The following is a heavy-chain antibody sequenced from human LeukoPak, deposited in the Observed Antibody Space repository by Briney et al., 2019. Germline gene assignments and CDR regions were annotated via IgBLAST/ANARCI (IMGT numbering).Heavy chain of an antibody. CDR2: IYSTGST. CDR1: GGSITFYY. V-gene: IGHV4-4*07. Sequence: SETLSLTCTVSGGSITFYYWSWIRQPAGKGLEWIGRIYSTGSTNYSPSLKSRVTMSVDKSKNQFSLKLSSVTAADTAVYYCARGIADPYSFDSWGQGTLVTVSS. J-gene: IGHJ4*02. D-gene: IGHD6-13*01. CDR3: ARGIADPYSFDS.